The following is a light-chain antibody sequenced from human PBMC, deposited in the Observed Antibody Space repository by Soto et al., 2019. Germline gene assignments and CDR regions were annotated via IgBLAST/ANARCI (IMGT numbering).Light chain of an antibody. CDR1: SSDVGGYNY. Sequence: QSVLTQPASVSGSPGQSITISCTGTSSDVGGYNYVSWYQQHPGKAPKLIIYEVTNRPSGVSGRFSGSKSGNTASLTISGLQAEDEADYYCSSFTTRSTLGVFGGGTQLTVL. CDR2: EVT. J-gene: IGLJ3*02. V-gene: IGLV2-14*01. CDR3: SSFTTRSTLGV.